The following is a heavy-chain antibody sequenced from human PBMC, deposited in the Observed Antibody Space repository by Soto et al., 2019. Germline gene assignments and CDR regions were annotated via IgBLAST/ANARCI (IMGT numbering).Heavy chain of an antibody. CDR1: GFTFSSYW. J-gene: IGHJ4*02. V-gene: IGHV3-7*01. D-gene: IGHD3-10*01. CDR3: ARASGRGSGSLPN. Sequence: GGSLRLSCAASGFTFSSYWMSWVRQAPGKGLEWVANIKQDGSEKYYVDSVKGRFTISRDNAKNSLYLQMNSLRAEDTAVYYCARASGRGSGSLPNWGQGTLVTVSS. CDR2: IKQDGSEK.